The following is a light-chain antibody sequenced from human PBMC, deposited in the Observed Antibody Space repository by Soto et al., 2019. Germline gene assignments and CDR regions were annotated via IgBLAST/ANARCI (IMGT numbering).Light chain of an antibody. CDR1: QSIGSY. Sequence: DIQMTQSPSSLSASVGDRVTITCRASQSIGSYLNWYQQTPGKAPELLIYAASSLQSGVPSRFRGSGSGTDFTLTISNLQPEDFATYYCQQSYSTPPTFGQGTKVDIK. V-gene: IGKV1-39*01. CDR2: AAS. J-gene: IGKJ1*01. CDR3: QQSYSTPPT.